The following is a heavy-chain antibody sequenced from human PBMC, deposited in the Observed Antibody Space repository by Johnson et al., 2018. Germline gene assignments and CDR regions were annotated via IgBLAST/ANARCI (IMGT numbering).Heavy chain of an antibody. Sequence: VQLLESGGGVVQPGRSLRLSCAGSGFTFSSYAMHWVRQAPGKGLEWVAVISYDGNKKYHADSVKGRFTISRDDSKNTLYLQMNSLKTEDTAVYYCTTGFPWDTGASPYYYRAMDVWGQGTTVTVSS. J-gene: IGHJ6*02. CDR3: TTGFPWDTGASPYYYRAMDV. CDR2: ISYDGNKK. CDR1: GFTFSSYA. V-gene: IGHV3-30*03. D-gene: IGHD5-18*01.